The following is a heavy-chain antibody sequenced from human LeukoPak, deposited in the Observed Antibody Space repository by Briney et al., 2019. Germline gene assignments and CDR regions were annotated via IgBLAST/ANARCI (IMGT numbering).Heavy chain of an antibody. CDR1: GFTFSSYW. CDR2: IKQDGSEK. J-gene: IGHJ3*02. V-gene: IGHV3-7*01. D-gene: IGHD3-3*01. CDR3: AREGVRFLEWPGAFDI. Sequence: PGGSLRLSCAASGFTFSSYWMSWVRQAPGKGLERVANIKQDGSEKYYVDSVKGRFTISRDNAKNSLYLLMNSLRAEDTAVYYCAREGVRFLEWPGAFDIWGQGTKVTVSS.